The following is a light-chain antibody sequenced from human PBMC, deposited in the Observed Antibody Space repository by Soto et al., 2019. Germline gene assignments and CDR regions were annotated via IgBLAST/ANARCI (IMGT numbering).Light chain of an antibody. CDR3: QQYDFYWT. V-gene: IGKV1-5*03. CDR1: QSIGSG. J-gene: IGKJ1*01. Sequence: DIQMTQSPSTLSASVGDRVTITCRASQSIGSGLAWYQQKPGKAPKLLIYKASTLESGVPLRFSGSGSGTEFTLTITSLQPDDFATYYCQQYDFYWTFRQGTKVEIK. CDR2: KAS.